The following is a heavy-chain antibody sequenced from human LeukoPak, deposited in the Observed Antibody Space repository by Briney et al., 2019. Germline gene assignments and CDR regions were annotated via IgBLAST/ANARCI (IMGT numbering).Heavy chain of an antibody. V-gene: IGHV3-23*01. J-gene: IGHJ4*02. CDR2: ITDSGGDT. Sequence: PGGSLRLSCAASGFTFNNYAMGWVRQAPGKGLEWVSAITDSGGDTYYADSVKGRFTISRDNSQNTLYLQMNSLRAEDTAVYYCPKGSAAARPYYFDYWGQGIPVTVSS. CDR3: PKGSAAARPYYFDY. CDR1: GFTFNNYA. D-gene: IGHD6-13*01.